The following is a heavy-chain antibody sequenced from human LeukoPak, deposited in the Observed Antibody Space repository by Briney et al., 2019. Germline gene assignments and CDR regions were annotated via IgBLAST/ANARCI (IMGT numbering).Heavy chain of an antibody. CDR2: ISSSSSYI. D-gene: IGHD3-3*01. J-gene: IGHJ6*02. CDR3: ARESGAAPYYYYYGMDV. V-gene: IGHV3-21*01. CDR1: GFTFSSYS. Sequence: PGGSLRLSCAASGFTFSSYSMNWVRQAPGKGLEWVSSISSSSSYIYCADSVKGRFTISRDNAKNSLYLQMNSLRAEDTAVYYCARESGAAPYYYYYGMDVWGQGTTVTVSS.